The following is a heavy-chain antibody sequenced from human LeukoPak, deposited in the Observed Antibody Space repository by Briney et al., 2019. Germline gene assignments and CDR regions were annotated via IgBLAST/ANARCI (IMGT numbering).Heavy chain of an antibody. D-gene: IGHD2-2*01. J-gene: IGHJ5*02. CDR2: IYYSGST. Sequence: SETLSLTCTVSGGSIRSYYWSWIRQPPGKGLEWIGYIYYSGSTNYNPSLKSRVTISEDTSKNQFSLKLSSVTAADTAVYYCAGGVEVPAATGLWFDPWGQGTLVTVSS. CDR1: GGSIRSYY. V-gene: IGHV4-59*01. CDR3: AGGVEVPAATGLWFDP.